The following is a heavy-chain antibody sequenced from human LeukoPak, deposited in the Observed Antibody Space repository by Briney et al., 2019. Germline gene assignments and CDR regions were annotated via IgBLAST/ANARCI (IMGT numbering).Heavy chain of an antibody. J-gene: IGHJ4*02. D-gene: IGHD3-9*01. CDR1: GGTFSNYA. CDR2: ILPIFGTT. CDR3: ATRVRYFDWLLYSPLNY. V-gene: IGHV1-69*13. Sequence: GASVKVSCKASGGTFSNYAISWVRQAPGQGLEWMGGILPIFGTTNYAQKFQGRVTITADESTSTAYMELSSLRSEDTAVYYCATRVRYFDWLLYSPLNYWGQGTLVTVSS.